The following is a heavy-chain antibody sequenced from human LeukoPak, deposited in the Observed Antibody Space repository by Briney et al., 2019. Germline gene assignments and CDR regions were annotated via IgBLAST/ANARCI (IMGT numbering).Heavy chain of an antibody. CDR2: ISSRGSTI. Sequence: GGSLRLSCAVSGFTFDNYEMNWVRQAPGKGLEWISYISSRGSTIYYTDSVKGRFTISRDNAKSSLYLQMNSLGVEDTAVYYCAREEGYNWNYVGWFDPWGQGTLVTVSS. V-gene: IGHV3-48*03. CDR1: GFTFDNYE. J-gene: IGHJ5*02. CDR3: AREEGYNWNYVGWFDP. D-gene: IGHD1-7*01.